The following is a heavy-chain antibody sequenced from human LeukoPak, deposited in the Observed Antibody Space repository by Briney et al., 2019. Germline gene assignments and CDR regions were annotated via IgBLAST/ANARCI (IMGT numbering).Heavy chain of an antibody. V-gene: IGHV4-4*07. Sequence: PSETLSLTCTVSGGSINNNYWTWIRQSAGRGLGWIGRIHSNGSTNYNPSLKGRVTMSLDTSKNQFSLDLSSVTAADTAVYYCARLIGDGEFPYYFVYYMDVWGRGTTVTVSS. D-gene: IGHD3-10*02. J-gene: IGHJ6*03. CDR2: IHSNGST. CDR1: GGSINNNY. CDR3: ARLIGDGEFPYYFVYYMDV.